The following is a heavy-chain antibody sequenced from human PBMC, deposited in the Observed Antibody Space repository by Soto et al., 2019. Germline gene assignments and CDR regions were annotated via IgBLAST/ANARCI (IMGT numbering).Heavy chain of an antibody. CDR1: GGSVNSGSYY. D-gene: IGHD2-15*01. J-gene: IGHJ4*02. V-gene: IGHV4-61*01. CDR3: ATYLNRLCSGGKCYYFDS. CDR2: IYYSGST. Sequence: PSETLSLTCTVSGGSVNSGSYYWSWIRQPPGKGLEWIGYIYYSGSTNYNPSLRSRVTISVDTSKKQFSLKVTSMTAADTAVYYCATYLNRLCSGGKCYYFDSRGQGALVSVSS.